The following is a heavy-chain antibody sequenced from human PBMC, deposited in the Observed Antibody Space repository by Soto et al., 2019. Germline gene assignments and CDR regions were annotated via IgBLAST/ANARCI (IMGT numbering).Heavy chain of an antibody. D-gene: IGHD2-15*01. V-gene: IGHV3-66*01. CDR1: GFSVTASY. CDR3: ARAEVDMPPP. J-gene: IGHJ5*02. CDR2: IWTNGGT. Sequence: EMYLVDSGGGLVQPGGSLRLSCAASGFSVTASYMIWVRQAPGKGLEFVSVIWTNGGTLYADSVKGRFILSRDNSMNTVYLQMNSLRVEDTAVYYCARAEVDMPPPLGQGTLVTVSS.